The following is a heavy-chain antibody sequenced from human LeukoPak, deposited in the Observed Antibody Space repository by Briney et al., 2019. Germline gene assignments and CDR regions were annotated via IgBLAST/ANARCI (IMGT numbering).Heavy chain of an antibody. CDR3: AKDGRRYFDWLSSFGYYYYYMDV. CDR1: GFTLSSYA. CDR2: ISGSGGST. Sequence: PGGSLRLSCAASGFTLSSYAMSWVRQAPGKGLEWVSAISGSGGSTYYADSVKGRFTISRDNSKNTLYLQMNSLRAEDTAVYYCAKDGRRYFDWLSSFGYYYYYMDVWGKGTTVTVSS. V-gene: IGHV3-23*01. J-gene: IGHJ6*03. D-gene: IGHD3-9*01.